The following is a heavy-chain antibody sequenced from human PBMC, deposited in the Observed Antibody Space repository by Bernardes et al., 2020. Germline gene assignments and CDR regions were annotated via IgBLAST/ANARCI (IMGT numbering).Heavy chain of an antibody. J-gene: IGHJ5*02. CDR3: ARVAMDGLPENNNWFDP. D-gene: IGHD2-2*03. CDR1: GDSIISYY. Sequence: SETLSLTCSVSGDSIISYYWSWFRQPPGKGLDWIGHIYYTGTTSYNPSLESRVTLSVDTSRNQFSLKLTSVTAADTAVYFCARVAMDGLPENNNWFDPLGQGILVTVSS. CDR2: IYYTGTT. V-gene: IGHV4-59*01.